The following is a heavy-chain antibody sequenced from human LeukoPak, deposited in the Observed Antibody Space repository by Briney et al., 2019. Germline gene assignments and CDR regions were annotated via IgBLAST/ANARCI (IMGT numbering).Heavy chain of an antibody. J-gene: IGHJ4*02. Sequence: SETLSLTCAVYGGSFSGYYWSWIRQPPGKGLEWIGEINHSGSTNYNPSLKSRVTISEDTSKNQFSLKLSSVTAADTAVYYCARGRQQLVPCFNYWGQGTLVTVSS. D-gene: IGHD6-13*01. CDR3: ARGRQQLVPCFNY. CDR2: INHSGST. V-gene: IGHV4-34*01. CDR1: GGSFSGYY.